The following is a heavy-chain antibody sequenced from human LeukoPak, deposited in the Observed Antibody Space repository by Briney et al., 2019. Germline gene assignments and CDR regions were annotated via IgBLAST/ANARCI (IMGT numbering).Heavy chain of an antibody. Sequence: NPSETLSLTCTVSGGSISSYYWSWIRQPAGKGLEWIGRIYTSGSTHYNPSLKSRVTMSVDTSKNQFSLKLSSVTAADTAVYYCAREWADGCSGGSCYSLGYYYYYMDVWGKGTTVTVSS. CDR1: GGSISSYY. D-gene: IGHD2-15*01. J-gene: IGHJ6*03. CDR2: IYTSGST. V-gene: IGHV4-4*07. CDR3: AREWADGCSGGSCYSLGYYYYYMDV.